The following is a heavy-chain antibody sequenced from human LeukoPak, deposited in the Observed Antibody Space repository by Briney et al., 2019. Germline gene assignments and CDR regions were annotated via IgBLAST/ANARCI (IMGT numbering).Heavy chain of an antibody. CDR2: ISSSSSYI. V-gene: IGHV3-21*01. CDR1: GFTFSSYA. D-gene: IGHD3-22*01. J-gene: IGHJ4*02. Sequence: GGSLRLSCVASGFTFSSYAMSWVRQAPGKGLEWVSSISSSSSYIYYADSVKGRFTISRDNAKNSLYLQMNSLRAEDTAVYYCARDPSYYDSSGDDYWGQGTLVTVSS. CDR3: ARDPSYYDSSGDDY.